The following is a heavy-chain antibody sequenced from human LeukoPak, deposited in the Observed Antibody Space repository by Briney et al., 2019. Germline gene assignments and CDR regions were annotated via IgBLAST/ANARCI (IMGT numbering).Heavy chain of an antibody. CDR3: ARHAGTYYDSSGQFDY. J-gene: IGHJ4*02. CDR2: IYYSGST. V-gene: IGHV4-59*08. CDR1: GGSISSYY. D-gene: IGHD3-22*01. Sequence: PSETLSLTCTVSGGSISSYYWSWIRQPPGKGLEWIGYIYYSGSTNYNPSLKSRVTISVDTSKNQFSLKLSSVTAADTAVYYCARHAGTYYDSSGQFDYWGQGTLVTVSS.